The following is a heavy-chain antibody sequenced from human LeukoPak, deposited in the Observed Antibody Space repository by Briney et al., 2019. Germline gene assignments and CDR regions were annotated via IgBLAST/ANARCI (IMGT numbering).Heavy chain of an antibody. D-gene: IGHD3-10*01. Sequence: APVKVSCKASGYTFTSYGISWVRQAPGQGLEWMGWISAYNGNTNYAQKLQGRVTMTTDTSTSTAYMELRSLRSDDTAVYYCARDFLSAYYYGSGSYLMGSWGQGTLVTVSS. CDR3: ARDFLSAYYYGSGSYLMGS. CDR1: GYTFTSYG. J-gene: IGHJ5*02. CDR2: ISAYNGNT. V-gene: IGHV1-18*01.